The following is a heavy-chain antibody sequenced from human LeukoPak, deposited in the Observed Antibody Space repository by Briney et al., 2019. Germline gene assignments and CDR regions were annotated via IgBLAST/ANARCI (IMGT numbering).Heavy chain of an antibody. CDR1: GFTFSSYA. Sequence: PGGSLRLSCAASGFTFSSYAMSWVRQAPGKGLEWVSAISGGGSSTSYADSVKGRFTISGDNSKNMLYLQMNSLRVEDTAVYYCAKDRDTAVAFYFDYWGQGTLVTVSS. J-gene: IGHJ4*02. CDR3: AKDRDTAVAFYFDY. CDR2: ISGGGSST. V-gene: IGHV3-23*01. D-gene: IGHD5-18*01.